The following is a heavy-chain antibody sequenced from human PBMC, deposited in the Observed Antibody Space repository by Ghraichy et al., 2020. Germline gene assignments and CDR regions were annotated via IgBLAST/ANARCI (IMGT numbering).Heavy chain of an antibody. Sequence: GESLNISCAASGVTFSNYWMHWVRQAPGKGLVWVSRIKSDGSGTNYADSVKGRFTISRDNAKNTLYLQMISLRPEDTAVYYCAIITTVEDYWGQGTLVTVSS. D-gene: IGHD4-23*01. CDR1: GVTFSNYW. J-gene: IGHJ4*02. V-gene: IGHV3-74*01. CDR3: AIITTVEDY. CDR2: IKSDGSGT.